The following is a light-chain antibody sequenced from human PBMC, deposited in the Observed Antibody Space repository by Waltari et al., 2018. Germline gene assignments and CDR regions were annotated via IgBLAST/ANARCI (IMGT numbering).Light chain of an antibody. CDR3: GSYSGTTTYV. CDR1: GSAVGGYHY. CDR2: DVS. Sequence: QSALAQPASVSGSPGQSVTISCTGPGSAVGGYHYFSWYQQHPGKVPKIIIYDVSVRPSGISSRFSGSKSGNTASLTISGLQAEDEADYYCGSYSGTTTYVFGTGTYVTVL. V-gene: IGLV2-14*03. J-gene: IGLJ1*01.